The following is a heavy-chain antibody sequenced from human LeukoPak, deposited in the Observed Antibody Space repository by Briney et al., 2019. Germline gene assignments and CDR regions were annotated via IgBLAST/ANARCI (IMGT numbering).Heavy chain of an antibody. CDR2: IFHRGGT. J-gene: IGHJ6*03. Sequence: SETLSLTCTVSNDSISSGDYYWNWIRQPPGKGLEWIGYIFHRGGTSYNPSLKSRILFSVDTSQNQFSLKLSSVTAADTAVYYCARGQSGVSYYYYYYMDVWGKGTTVTVSS. V-gene: IGHV4-30-4*01. CDR3: ARGQSGVSYYYYYYMDV. D-gene: IGHD3-10*01. CDR1: NDSISSGDYY.